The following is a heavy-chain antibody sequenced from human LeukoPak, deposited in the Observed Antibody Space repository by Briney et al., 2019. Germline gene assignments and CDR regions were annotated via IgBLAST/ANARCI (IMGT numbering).Heavy chain of an antibody. V-gene: IGHV3-7*01. J-gene: IGHJ4*02. CDR1: GFACYW. CDR2: IKPDGSGK. CDR3: SSQPAVLDLDC. D-gene: IGHD2/OR15-2a*01. Sequence: PGGSLRLSCAASGFACYWMTWVRQAPGEGLEWVANIKPDGSGKNYVDSVKGRFTISRDNAKNSLYLQMRGLRVEDTAVYYCSSQPAVLDLDCWGQGALVTVSS.